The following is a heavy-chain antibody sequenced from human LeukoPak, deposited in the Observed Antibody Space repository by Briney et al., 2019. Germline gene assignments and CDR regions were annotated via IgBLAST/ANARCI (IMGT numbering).Heavy chain of an antibody. V-gene: IGHV1-18*04. J-gene: IGHJ4*02. CDR1: GYTFTSYG. D-gene: IGHD3-10*01. CDR3: ARWVYGSGSYYAYYFDY. CDR2: ISAYNGNT. Sequence: ASVKVSCKASGYTFTSYGISWVRQAPGQGLEWMGWISAYNGNTNYVQKLQGRVTMTTDTSTSTAYMELRSLRSDDTAVYYCARWVYGSGSYYAYYFDYWGQGTLVTVSS.